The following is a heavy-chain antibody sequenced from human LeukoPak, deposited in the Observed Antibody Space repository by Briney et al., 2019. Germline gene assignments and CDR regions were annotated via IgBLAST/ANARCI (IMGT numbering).Heavy chain of an antibody. J-gene: IGHJ4*02. Sequence: GGSLRLSCAASGFSFRDFWMTWVRQAPGKGLEWVANINQGGSVKYYVDSVKGRFTISRDDAKSSLYVQMNSLRDEDAAVYYCARFGYSGWNLEYWGQGTLVTVSS. CDR1: GFSFRDFW. CDR3: ARFGYSGWNLEY. CDR2: INQGGSVK. V-gene: IGHV3-7*01. D-gene: IGHD5-12*01.